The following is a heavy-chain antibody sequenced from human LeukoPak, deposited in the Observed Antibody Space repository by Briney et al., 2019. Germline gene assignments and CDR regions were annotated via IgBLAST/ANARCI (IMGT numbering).Heavy chain of an antibody. J-gene: IGHJ3*02. CDR1: GGSISSHY. V-gene: IGHV4-59*11. CDR3: ARDIDAFDI. Sequence: PSETLSLTCTVSGGSISSHYWSWIRQPPGKGLEWNGYIYYSGSTNYNPSLKSRVTTSVDTSKNQFSLKLSSVTAADTAVYYCARDIDAFDIWGQGTMVTVSS. CDR2: IYYSGST.